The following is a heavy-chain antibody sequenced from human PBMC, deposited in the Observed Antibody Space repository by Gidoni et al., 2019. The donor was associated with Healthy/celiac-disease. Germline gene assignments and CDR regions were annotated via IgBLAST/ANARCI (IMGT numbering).Heavy chain of an antibody. Sequence: QVQLVQSGAEVKKPGASVKVSCKASGYTFTGYYMHWVRQAPGQGLEWMGWINPISGGTNSAQKFQGRVTMTRDTSISTAYMELSRLGADDTAVYYCARVRWEQLDDDYYYGMDVWGQGTTVTVSS. V-gene: IGHV1-2*02. J-gene: IGHJ6*02. D-gene: IGHD6-6*01. CDR2: INPISGGT. CDR1: GYTFTGYY. CDR3: ARVRWEQLDDDYYYGMDV.